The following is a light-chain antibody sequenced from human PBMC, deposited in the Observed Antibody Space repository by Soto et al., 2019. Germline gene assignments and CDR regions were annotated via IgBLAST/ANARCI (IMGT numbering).Light chain of an antibody. CDR3: LQYGSSPWT. J-gene: IGKJ1*01. CDR2: DAS. V-gene: IGKV3D-20*01. CDR1: QSISSSY. Sequence: ENALTQSPATLSLSPGDRATLSCGASQSISSSYLAWYQQKPGLAPRLLIYDASNRATGIPDRFSGRGSGTYLTLTISRLEPEDCAIYYCLQYGSSPWTFGQGTKVEIK.